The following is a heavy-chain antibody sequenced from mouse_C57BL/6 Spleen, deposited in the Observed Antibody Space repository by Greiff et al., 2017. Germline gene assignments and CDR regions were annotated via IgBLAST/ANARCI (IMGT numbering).Heavy chain of an antibody. CDR2: ISSGGSYT. Sequence: DVHLVESGGDLVKPGGSLKLSCAASGFTFSSYGMSWVRQTPDKRLEWVATISSGGSYTYYPDSVKGRFTISRDNAKNTLYLQMSSLKSEDTAMYYCARQRVTTTVYYAMDYWGQGTSVTVSS. CDR1: GFTFSSYG. CDR3: ARQRVTTTVYYAMDY. V-gene: IGHV5-6*01. J-gene: IGHJ4*01. D-gene: IGHD2-2*01.